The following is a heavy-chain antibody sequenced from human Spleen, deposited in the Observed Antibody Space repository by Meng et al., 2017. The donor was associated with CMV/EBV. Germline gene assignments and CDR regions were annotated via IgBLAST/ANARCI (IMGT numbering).Heavy chain of an antibody. D-gene: IGHD1-1*01. CDR3: ARDRATRAYYFDY. CDR2: ISAYNGNT. CDR1: GYPFTNYG. V-gene: IGHV1-18*01. J-gene: IGHJ4*02. Sequence: CKASGYPFTNYGISWVRQAPGQGLEWMGGISAYNGNTKYAQKLQGRVTMTTDTSTSTAYMELRSLRSDDTAIYFCARDRATRAYYFDYWGQGTLVTVSS.